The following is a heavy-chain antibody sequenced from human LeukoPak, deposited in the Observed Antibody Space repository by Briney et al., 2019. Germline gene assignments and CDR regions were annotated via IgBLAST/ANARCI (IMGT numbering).Heavy chain of an antibody. J-gene: IGHJ6*02. Sequence: ASVKVSCKASGYTFTSYYMHWVRQAPGQGLEWMGIINPSGGSTSYAQKFQGRVTMTRDTSTSTVYMELSSLRSEDTAVYYCARESLDYGFRYYYYGMDVWGQGTTVTVSS. CDR1: GYTFTSYY. D-gene: IGHD4-17*01. CDR3: ARESLDYGFRYYYYGMDV. CDR2: INPSGGST. V-gene: IGHV1-46*01.